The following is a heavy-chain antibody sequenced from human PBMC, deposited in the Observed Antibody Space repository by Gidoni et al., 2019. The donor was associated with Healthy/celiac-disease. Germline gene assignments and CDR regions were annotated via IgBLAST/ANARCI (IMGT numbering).Heavy chain of an antibody. D-gene: IGHD4-17*01. V-gene: IGHV4-61*01. CDR3: ARESSYGDYVAVVYEAFDI. CDR1: GGSVRSGCSY. CDR2: IYYSGST. J-gene: IGHJ3*02. Sequence: QVQLQESGPGLVTPSATLSPTCTVSGGSVRSGCSYWSWIRQPPGKGLVWIGYIYYSGSTNYNPALKSRVTISVETSKNQFSLKLSSVTAADTAVYYCARESSYGDYVAVVYEAFDIWGQGTMVTVSS.